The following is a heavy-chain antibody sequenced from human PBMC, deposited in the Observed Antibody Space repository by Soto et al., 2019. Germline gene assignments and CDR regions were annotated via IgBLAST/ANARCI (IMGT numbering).Heavy chain of an antibody. Sequence: QLGESGGGVVPPGASLRLSCAASGFTFSIFGRHRVRQTPGKGLGWVAVISYDVNNKVYADSVKGRFTISRDNFKNTVALVMNNLKVDDTAVYYCAKDLQACGDSDYYCYGLDVWGQGATVGVSS. CDR1: GFTFSIFG. D-gene: IGHD4-17*01. V-gene: IGHV3-30*18. J-gene: IGHJ6*02. CDR3: AKDLQACGDSDYYCYGLDV. CDR2: ISYDVNNK.